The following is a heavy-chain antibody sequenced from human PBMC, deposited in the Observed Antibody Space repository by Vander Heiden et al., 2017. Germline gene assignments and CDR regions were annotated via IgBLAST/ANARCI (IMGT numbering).Heavy chain of an antibody. D-gene: IGHD5-12*01. J-gene: IGHJ4*02. CDR2: ISGTGART. CDR3: TRSSFPGGYTAARTSILEF. CDR1: GFTFTNYA. V-gene: IGHV3-23*01. Sequence: EVQLLESGGGLVQRGWSLRLSCAASGFTFTNYAMGWVRQAPGKGLEWVSAISGTGARTYYADSVKGRFTISRDNSKNTLYLQMNSQRAEDTAIYYCTRSSFPGGYTAARTSILEFWGQGTLVTVSS.